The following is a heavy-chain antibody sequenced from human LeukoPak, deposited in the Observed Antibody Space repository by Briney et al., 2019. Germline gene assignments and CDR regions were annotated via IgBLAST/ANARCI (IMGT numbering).Heavy chain of an antibody. CDR3: ARGPHPPTNDYSNHAIDY. J-gene: IGHJ4*02. V-gene: IGHV4-39*01. D-gene: IGHD4-4*01. Sequence: SETLSLTCTVSGGSISSSSSYWGWIRQPPGKELEWIGSIYYSGSTYYNPSLKSRVTISVDTSKNQFSLKLSSVTAADTAVYYCARGPHPPTNDYSNHAIDYWGQGTLVTVSS. CDR1: GGSISSSSSY. CDR2: IYYSGST.